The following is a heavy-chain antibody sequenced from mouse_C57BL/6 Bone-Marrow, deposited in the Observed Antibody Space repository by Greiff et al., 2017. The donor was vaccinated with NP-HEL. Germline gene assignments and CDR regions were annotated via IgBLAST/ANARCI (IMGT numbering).Heavy chain of an antibody. Sequence: VQLQQSGAELVKPGASVKLSCTASGFNIKDYYMHWVKQRTEQGLEWIGRIDPGDGETKYDPKFQGKATITADTSSNTAYLQLSSLTSEDTAVYYGARKGSRYWYFDVWGTGTTVTVSS. CDR3: ARKGSRYWYFDV. D-gene: IGHD1-1*01. J-gene: IGHJ1*03. CDR1: GFNIKDYY. CDR2: IDPGDGET. V-gene: IGHV14-2*01.